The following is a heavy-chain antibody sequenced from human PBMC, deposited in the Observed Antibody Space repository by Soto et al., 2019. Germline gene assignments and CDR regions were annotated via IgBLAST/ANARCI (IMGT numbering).Heavy chain of an antibody. CDR2: MNQDGSER. J-gene: IGHJ4*02. CDR3: TRDRSGTILL. CDR1: GFTFSNYW. D-gene: IGHD1-7*01. V-gene: IGHV3-7*01. Sequence: EVQLVESGGGLVQPGGSLRLSCTASGFTFSNYWMSWVRQAPGEGLEWVANMNQDGSERYYVDSGKGRFTISRDNAKKSLDLQLSSLGAADTAIYYSTRDRSGTILLWGQGTLVTVSS.